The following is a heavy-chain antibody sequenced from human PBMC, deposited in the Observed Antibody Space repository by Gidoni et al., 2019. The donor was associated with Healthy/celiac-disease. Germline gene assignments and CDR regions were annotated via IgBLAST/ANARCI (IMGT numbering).Heavy chain of an antibody. V-gene: IGHV4-34*01. Sequence: QVQLQQRGAGLLKPSETLSLTCAVYGGSFSGYYWSWIRQPPGKGLEWIEEINHSGSTNYNPSLKSRDTISVDTSKNQFSLKLSSVTAADTAVYYCARFSHYSYYYGMDVWGQGTTVTVSS. CDR3: ARFSHYSYYYGMDV. J-gene: IGHJ6*02. CDR1: GGSFSGYY. D-gene: IGHD1-26*01. CDR2: INHSGST.